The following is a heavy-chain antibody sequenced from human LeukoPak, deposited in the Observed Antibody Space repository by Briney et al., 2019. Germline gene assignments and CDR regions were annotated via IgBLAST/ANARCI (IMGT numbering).Heavy chain of an antibody. D-gene: IGHD3-22*01. Sequence: TGGSLRLSCAASGFTFSSYSMNWVRQAPGKGLEWVSSISSSSSYIYYADSVKGRFTISRDNAKNSLYLQMNSLRAEDTAVYYCARDFRYYDSSGYYLYDAFDIWGQGTMVTVSS. J-gene: IGHJ3*02. CDR1: GFTFSSYS. CDR2: ISSSSSYI. CDR3: ARDFRYYDSSGYYLYDAFDI. V-gene: IGHV3-21*01.